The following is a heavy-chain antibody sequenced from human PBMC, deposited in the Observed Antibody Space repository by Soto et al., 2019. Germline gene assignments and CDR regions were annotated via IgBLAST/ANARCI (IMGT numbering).Heavy chain of an antibody. CDR2: IYYSGST. V-gene: IGHV4-59*08. Sequence: SETLSLTCTVSGGSISSYYWSWIRQPPGKGLEWIGYIYYSGSTNYNPSLKSRVTISVDTSKNQFSLKLSSVTAADTAVYYCARHAPYCSSTSCYLDYWGQGTLVTVSS. J-gene: IGHJ4*02. CDR3: ARHAPYCSSTSCYLDY. D-gene: IGHD2-2*01. CDR1: GGSISSYY.